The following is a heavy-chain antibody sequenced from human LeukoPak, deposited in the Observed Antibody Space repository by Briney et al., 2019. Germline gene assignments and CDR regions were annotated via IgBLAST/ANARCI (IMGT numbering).Heavy chain of an antibody. Sequence: SETLSLTCTVSGGSISSYYWSWIRQPPGKGLEWIGYIYYSGSTNYNPSLKSRVTISVDTSKNQFSLKLSSVTAADTAVHYCARVGSGWWDYYYYMDVWGKGTTVTVSS. CDR2: IYYSGST. J-gene: IGHJ6*03. CDR3: ARVGSGWWDYYYYMDV. V-gene: IGHV4-59*01. CDR1: GGSISSYY. D-gene: IGHD6-19*01.